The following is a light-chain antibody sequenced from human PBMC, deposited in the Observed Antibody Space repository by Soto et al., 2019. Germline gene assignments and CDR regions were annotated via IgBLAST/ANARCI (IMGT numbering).Light chain of an antibody. V-gene: IGLV2-14*01. CDR1: SSDVGGYDY. J-gene: IGLJ2*01. CDR3: SAYAGSNVL. CDR2: EVS. Sequence: QSALTQPASVSGSPGQSITISCTGTSSDVGGYDYVSWYQQYPDKAPKLMIFEVSNRPSGVSNRFSGSKSGNTASLTISGLQTEDEADYYCSAYAGSNVLFGGGTKVTVL.